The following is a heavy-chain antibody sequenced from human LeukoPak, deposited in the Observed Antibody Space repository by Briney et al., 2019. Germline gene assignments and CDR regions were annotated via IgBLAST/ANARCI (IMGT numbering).Heavy chain of an antibody. CDR2: INTNTGNP. Sequence: ASVKVSCKASGYTFTGYAMNWVRQAPGQGLEWMGWINTNTGNPTYAQGFTGRFVFSLDTSVSTAYLQISSLKAEDTAVYYCAREREVLRYFDWLSHDAFDIWGQGTMVTVSS. D-gene: IGHD3-9*01. V-gene: IGHV7-4-1*02. CDR1: GYTFTGYA. CDR3: AREREVLRYFDWLSHDAFDI. J-gene: IGHJ3*02.